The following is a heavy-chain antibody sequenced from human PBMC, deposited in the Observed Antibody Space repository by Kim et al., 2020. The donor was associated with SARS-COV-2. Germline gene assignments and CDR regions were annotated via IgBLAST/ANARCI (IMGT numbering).Heavy chain of an antibody. D-gene: IGHD6-13*01. Sequence: KFQGRVTMTRDTSTSTVYMELSSLRSEDTAVYYCARDVSRRSSSGAFDPWGQGTLVTVSS. J-gene: IGHJ5*02. V-gene: IGHV1-46*01. CDR3: ARDVSRRSSSGAFDP.